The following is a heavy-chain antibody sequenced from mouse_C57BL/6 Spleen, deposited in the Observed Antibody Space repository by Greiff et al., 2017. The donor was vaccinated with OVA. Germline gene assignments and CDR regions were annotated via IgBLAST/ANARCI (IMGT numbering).Heavy chain of an antibody. CDR2: IDPENGGT. CDR1: GFNFKDDY. CDR3: TTWFVYGGFAY. J-gene: IGHJ3*01. V-gene: IGHV14-4*01. Sequence: EVKLQQPGAELVRPGASVKLSCTASGFNFKDDYMHWVKQRPEQGLEWIGWIDPENGGTEYAAKFKGKATLTADKPSNTAYMQLSSLTSEDTAVYYCTTWFVYGGFAYWGQGTLVTVSA. D-gene: IGHD1-1*02.